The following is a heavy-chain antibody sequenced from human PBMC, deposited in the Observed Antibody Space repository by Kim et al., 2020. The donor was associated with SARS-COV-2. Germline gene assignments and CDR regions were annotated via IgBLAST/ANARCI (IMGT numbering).Heavy chain of an antibody. Sequence: GGSLRLSCAASGLTFRSYAMSWVRQAPGKGLELVSAISVSGGSTYYADSVKVRFTISRYNSKNTLSLQMNSLRAEDTAVYHCAKSVCHEEYWGQGTLVTV. CDR1: GLTFRSYA. J-gene: IGHJ4*02. V-gene: IGHV3-23*01. CDR2: ISVSGGST. D-gene: IGHD3-16*01. CDR3: AKSVCHEEY.